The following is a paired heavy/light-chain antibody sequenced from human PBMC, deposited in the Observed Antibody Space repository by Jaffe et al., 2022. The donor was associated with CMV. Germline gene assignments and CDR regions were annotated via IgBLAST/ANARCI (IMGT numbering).Light chain of an antibody. CDR2: GAS. CDR3: QQYNIWPPPIT. J-gene: IGKJ5*01. V-gene: IGKV3-15*01. CDR1: QSVDYN. Sequence: EIVLTQSPATLSVSPGERATLSCRASQSVDYNLAWYQQKPGQAPRLLIYGASTRATDIPARFSGNGSGTEFTLTISSLQSEDFALYYCQQYNIWPPPITFGQGTRLEI.
Heavy chain of an antibody. CDR2: LSGSGGTI. CDR3: AKDSGEYSSGWGPIDY. D-gene: IGHD6-19*01. CDR1: GFTFSSHT. V-gene: IGHV3-23*04. J-gene: IGHJ4*02. Sequence: EVQLVESGGGLVHPGGSLRLSCAASGFTFSSHTMNWVRQAPGKGLEWVSNLSGSGGTINYADSVKGRFTISRDNFKNTLYLQMNSLTVADTAVYYCAKDSGEYSSGWGPIDYWGQGTLVTVSS.